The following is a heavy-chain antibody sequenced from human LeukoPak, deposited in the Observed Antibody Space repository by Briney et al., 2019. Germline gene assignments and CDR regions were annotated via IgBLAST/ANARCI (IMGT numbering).Heavy chain of an antibody. V-gene: IGHV1-69*04. CDR2: IIPILGIA. J-gene: IGHJ4*02. CDR1: GYTFTGYY. D-gene: IGHD3-16*01. CDR3: ARDYDYVWGL. Sequence: SVKVSCKASGYTFTGYYMHWVRQAPGQGLEWMGRIIPILGIANYAQKFQGRVTITADKSTSTAYMELSSLRSEDAAVYYCARDYDYVWGLWGQGTLVTVSS.